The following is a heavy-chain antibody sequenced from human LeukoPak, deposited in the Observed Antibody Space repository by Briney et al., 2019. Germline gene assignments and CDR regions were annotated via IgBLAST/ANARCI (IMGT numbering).Heavy chain of an antibody. CDR2: INSDGSEG. CDR1: GXTFSGFW. J-gene: IGHJ3*01. Sequence: SLRLSCAVSGXTFSGFWMSWSRQAPGKGLEWVASINSDGSEGYYADVVKGRFTISRDNAKNSLYLQINSLRAEDTAVYYCARSSYSSSSSVWGQGTMVTVSS. D-gene: IGHD6-6*01. CDR3: ARSSYSSSSSV. V-gene: IGHV3-7*03.